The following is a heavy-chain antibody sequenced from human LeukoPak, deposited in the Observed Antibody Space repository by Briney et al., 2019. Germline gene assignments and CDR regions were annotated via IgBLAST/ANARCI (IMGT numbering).Heavy chain of an antibody. D-gene: IGHD2-2*02. J-gene: IGHJ3*02. V-gene: IGHV1-46*01. Sequence: ASVKVSCKASGYTFTSYSMHWVRQAPGQGLEWMGVINPNGGSTRYAQKFQGRVTVTRDTPTSTVYLELRSLRTEDTAVYYCARLYVLGAFDIWGQGTMVTVSS. CDR2: INPNGGST. CDR1: GYTFTSYS. CDR3: ARLYVLGAFDI.